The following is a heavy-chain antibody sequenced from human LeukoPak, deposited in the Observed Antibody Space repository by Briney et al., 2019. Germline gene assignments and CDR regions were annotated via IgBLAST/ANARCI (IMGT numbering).Heavy chain of an antibody. J-gene: IGHJ4*02. D-gene: IGHD4-11*01. CDR3: ARNQTLQSGGHFDY. V-gene: IGHV4-39*01. CDR2: VYNTETT. Sequence: SETLSLTCTVSGGSISRSSYYWGWIRQPPGKGLEWIGGVYNTETTYYNPSLQSRVTISVDTSKNQFSLKLSAVTAADAAVYYCARNQTLQSGGHFDYWGQGTLVTVSS. CDR1: GGSISRSSYY.